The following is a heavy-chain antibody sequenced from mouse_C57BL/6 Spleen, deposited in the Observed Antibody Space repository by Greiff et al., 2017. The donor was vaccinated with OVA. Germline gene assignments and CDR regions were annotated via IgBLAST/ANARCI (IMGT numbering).Heavy chain of an antibody. CDR1: GYSITSGYD. J-gene: IGHJ1*03. CDR3: ARYNWYFDV. V-gene: IGHV3-1*01. CDR2: ISYSGST. Sequence: EVKLMESGPGMVKPSPSLSLTCTVSGYSITSGYDWHWIRHFPGNKLEWMGYISYSGSTNYNPSLKSRISITHDTSKTHFFLKLNSVTTEDTATYYCARYNWYFDVWGTGTTVTVSS.